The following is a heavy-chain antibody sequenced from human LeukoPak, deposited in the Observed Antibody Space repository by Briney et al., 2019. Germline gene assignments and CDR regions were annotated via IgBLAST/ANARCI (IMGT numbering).Heavy chain of an antibody. CDR2: ISGSGGST. V-gene: IGHV3-23*01. CDR3: AKSSTSYDSSGYCCY. CDR1: GFTFSSYA. D-gene: IGHD3-22*01. Sequence: GGSLRLSCAASGFTFSSYAMSWAHQAPGKGLEWVSAISGSGGSTYYADSVKGRFTISRDNSKNTLYLQMNSLRAEDTAVYYCAKSSTSYDSSGYCCYWGQGTLVTVSS. J-gene: IGHJ4*02.